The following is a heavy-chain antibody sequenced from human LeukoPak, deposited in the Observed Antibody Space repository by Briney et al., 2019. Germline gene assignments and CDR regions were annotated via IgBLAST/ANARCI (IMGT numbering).Heavy chain of an antibody. J-gene: IGHJ6*02. CDR3: ARDYETGIAAAGEYYGMDV. CDR1: GDSVSSNSAA. D-gene: IGHD6-13*01. Sequence: SQALSLTCAISGDSVSSNSAAWNWIRQSPSRGLEWLGRTYYRSKWYNDYAVSVKSRITINPDTSENQFSLQLNSVTPEDTAVYYCARDYETGIAAAGEYYGMDVWGQGTTVTVSS. CDR2: TYYRSKWYN. V-gene: IGHV6-1*01.